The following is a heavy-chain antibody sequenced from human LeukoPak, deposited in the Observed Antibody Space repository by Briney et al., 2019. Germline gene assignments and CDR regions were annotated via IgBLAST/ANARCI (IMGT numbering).Heavy chain of an antibody. CDR3: ARHAGSSSYYYYMDV. D-gene: IGHD3-10*01. V-gene: IGHV1-18*01. J-gene: IGHJ6*03. CDR2: ISPYNDNT. CDR1: GYNFINYG. Sequence: GASVKVSCKASGYNFINYGINWVRQAPGQGREWMGWISPYNDNTNHAQNLQGRVTMTTDASTNTAYMELRSLRSDDTAVYYCARHAGSSSYYYYMDVWGQGTTVTVSS.